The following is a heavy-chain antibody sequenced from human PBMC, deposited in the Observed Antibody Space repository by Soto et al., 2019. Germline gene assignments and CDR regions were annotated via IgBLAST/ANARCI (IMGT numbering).Heavy chain of an antibody. J-gene: IGHJ5*02. Sequence: SETLSLTXTVSGGSISSYYWSWIRQPPGKGLEWIGYIYYSGSTNYNPSLKSRVTISVDTSKNQFSLKLSSVTAADPAVYYCARDIAGSWFDPWGQGTLVTVSS. D-gene: IGHD1-26*01. CDR1: GGSISSYY. CDR3: ARDIAGSWFDP. CDR2: IYYSGST. V-gene: IGHV4-59*01.